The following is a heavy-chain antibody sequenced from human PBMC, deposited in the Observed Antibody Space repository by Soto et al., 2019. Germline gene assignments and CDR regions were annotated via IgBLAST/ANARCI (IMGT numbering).Heavy chain of an antibody. J-gene: IGHJ4*02. D-gene: IGHD4-17*01. Sequence: QVQLQESGPGLVKPSETLSLTCTVSGGSISSYYWSWVRQSPGKGLEWIGYIYYRGSTNYNPSLKIRVTISVDTSKNLFSLKLSSVTAAGTAVYYCARSYCDYITFDYWGQGDLVTVSS. V-gene: IGHV4-59*01. CDR3: ARSYCDYITFDY. CDR1: GGSISSYY. CDR2: IYYRGST.